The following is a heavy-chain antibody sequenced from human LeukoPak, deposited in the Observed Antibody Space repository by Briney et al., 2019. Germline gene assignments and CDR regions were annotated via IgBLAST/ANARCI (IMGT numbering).Heavy chain of an antibody. J-gene: IGHJ4*02. V-gene: IGHV3-23*01. CDR2: ISAGGGST. D-gene: IGHD2-8*02. Sequence: GGSLRLSCAASGFTLSNYAMSWVRQAPGKGLEWVSSISAGGGSTYYADFVKGRFTITRDTFRNTVFLQMYSLRVEDTAVYYCARASALGSCTATRCLTFDSWGQGTLVTVSS. CDR3: ARASALGSCTATRCLTFDS. CDR1: GFTLSNYA.